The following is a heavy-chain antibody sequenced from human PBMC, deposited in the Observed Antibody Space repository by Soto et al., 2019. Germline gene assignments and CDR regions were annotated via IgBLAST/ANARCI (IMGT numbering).Heavy chain of an antibody. Sequence: SETLSLTCTVSGGSISNYYWSWIRQPPGKGLEWIGYINYSGNTTYNPSLKSRVTISVDTSKNQFSLKLSSVTAADMAVYYCASYSSGPTGWFDPWGQGTLVTVSS. V-gene: IGHV4-59*12. D-gene: IGHD3-22*01. CDR2: INYSGNT. CDR3: ASYSSGPTGWFDP. J-gene: IGHJ5*02. CDR1: GGSISNYY.